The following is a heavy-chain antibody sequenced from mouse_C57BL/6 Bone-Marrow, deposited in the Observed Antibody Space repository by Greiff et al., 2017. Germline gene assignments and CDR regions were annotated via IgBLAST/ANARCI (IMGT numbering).Heavy chain of an antibody. CDR2: ISRGSSTI. Sequence: EVKLMESGGGLVKPGGSLKISCAASGFTFSDYGMHWVRQAPEQGLEWVAYISRGSSTIYYADTVKGRFTLARDNAKNTLVLQMTSLTSEDTAMYYGARGTRFAYWGQGTLVTVSA. CDR3: ARGTRFAY. V-gene: IGHV5-17*01. J-gene: IGHJ3*01. CDR1: GFTFSDYG. D-gene: IGHD3-3*01.